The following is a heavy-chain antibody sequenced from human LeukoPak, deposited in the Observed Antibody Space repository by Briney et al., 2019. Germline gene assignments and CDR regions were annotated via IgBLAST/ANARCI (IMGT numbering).Heavy chain of an antibody. CDR2: INPNSGGT. J-gene: IGHJ5*02. CDR3: ARDYYDSSSIDPMNWFDP. CDR1: GYTFTGYY. Sequence: ASVKVSCKASGYTFTGYYMHWVRQAPGQGLEWMGWINPNSGGTNYAQKFRGRVTMTRDTSISTAYMELSRLRSDDTAVYYCARDYYDSSSIDPMNWFDPWGQGTLVTVSS. V-gene: IGHV1-2*02. D-gene: IGHD3-22*01.